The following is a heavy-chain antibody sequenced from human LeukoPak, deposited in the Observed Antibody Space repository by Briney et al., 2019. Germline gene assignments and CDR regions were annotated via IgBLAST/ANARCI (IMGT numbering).Heavy chain of an antibody. V-gene: IGHV3-30*18. Sequence: PGRSLRLSCAASGFTFSSYGMHWVRQAPGKGLEWVAVISYDGSNKYYADSVKGRFTISRDNSKNTLYLQMNSLRAEDMAVYYCAKAGAPYDYVWGSYRYTGLEYYFDYWGQGTLVTVSS. J-gene: IGHJ4*02. D-gene: IGHD3-16*02. CDR3: AKAGAPYDYVWGSYRYTGLEYYFDY. CDR2: ISYDGSNK. CDR1: GFTFSSYG.